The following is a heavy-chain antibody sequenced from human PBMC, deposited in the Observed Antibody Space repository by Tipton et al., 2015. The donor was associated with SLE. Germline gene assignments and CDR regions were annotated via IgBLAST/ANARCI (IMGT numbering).Heavy chain of an antibody. J-gene: IGHJ3*02. Sequence: TLSLTCTVSGGSISSSSYYWGWIRQPPGKGLEWIGSIYYSGSTYYNPSLKSRVTISVDTSKNQFSLRLSSVTAADTAVYYCARRKRIGAAFDIWGQGRVVPVSS. CDR1: GGSISSSSYY. CDR3: ARRKRIGAAFDI. V-gene: IGHV4-39*07. CDR2: IYYSGST. D-gene: IGHD3-10*01.